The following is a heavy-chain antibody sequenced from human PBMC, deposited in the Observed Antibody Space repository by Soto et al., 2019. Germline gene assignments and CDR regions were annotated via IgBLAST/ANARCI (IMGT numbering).Heavy chain of an antibody. V-gene: IGHV4-31*03. CDR3: ARDSDYYSSGSFDH. D-gene: IGHD3-10*01. CDR1: GGSISSGGYY. Sequence: SETLSLTCTVSGGSISSGGYYWSWIRQHPGKGLEWIGYIYYSGSTYYNPSLKSRVTISVDTSKNQFSLNLRSVTAADTAVYYCARDSDYYSSGSFDHWGQGTLVTVTS. CDR2: IYYSGST. J-gene: IGHJ4*02.